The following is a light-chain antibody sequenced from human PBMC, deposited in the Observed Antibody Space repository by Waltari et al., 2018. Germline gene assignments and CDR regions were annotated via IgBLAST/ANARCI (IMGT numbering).Light chain of an antibody. J-gene: IGKJ1*01. CDR2: AGS. V-gene: IGKV3-20*01. Sequence: VLTQSPGTLSLSPGERATLSCRASQSISKYLVWYQQRPGHAPRLLIYAGSTRAAGIPDRFSGSGYGTDFTLTISRLEPEDFAMYYCQNHERLPATFGQGTKAEFK. CDR1: QSISKY. CDR3: QNHERLPAT.